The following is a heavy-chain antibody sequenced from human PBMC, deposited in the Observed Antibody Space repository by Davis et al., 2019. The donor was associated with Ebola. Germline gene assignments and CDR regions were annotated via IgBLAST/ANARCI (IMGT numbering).Heavy chain of an antibody. D-gene: IGHD5-24*01. V-gene: IGHV3-21*01. J-gene: IGHJ4*02. Sequence: GESLKISCGTSGFTFSSYGMNWVRQAPGKGLEWVSSISSSSSYIYYADSVKGRFTISRDNAKNSLYLQMNSLRAEDTAVYYCARDSRDGYKPHDYWGQGTLVTVSS. CDR2: ISSSSSYI. CDR3: ARDSRDGYKPHDY. CDR1: GFTFSSYG.